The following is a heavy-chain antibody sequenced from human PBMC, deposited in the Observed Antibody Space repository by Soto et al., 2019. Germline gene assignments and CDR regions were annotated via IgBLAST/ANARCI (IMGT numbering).Heavy chain of an antibody. CDR2: IYYSGST. CDR1: GGSVSSGSYY. V-gene: IGHV4-61*01. CDR3: ARNRFYGVSAFDI. J-gene: IGHJ3*02. Sequence: QVQLQESGPGLVKPSETLSLTCTVSGGSVSSGSYYWSWIRQPPGKGLEWIGYIYYSGSTNYNPTLKSRVTISVDTSNTQFSLKLSSVTAADTAVYYCARNRFYGVSAFDIWGQGTMVTVSS. D-gene: IGHD4-17*01.